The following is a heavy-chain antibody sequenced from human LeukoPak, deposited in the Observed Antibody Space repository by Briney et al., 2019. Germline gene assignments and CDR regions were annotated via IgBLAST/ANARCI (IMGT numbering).Heavy chain of an antibody. CDR1: GYTFTSYD. CDR2: MNPNSGNT. CDR3: ARLTGPDIVVVPAAYGMDV. Sequence: ASVRVSCKASGYTFTSYDINWVRQATGQGLEWMGWMNPNSGNTGYAQKFQGRVTMTRNTSISTAYMGLSSLRSEDTAVYYCARLTGPDIVVVPAAYGMDVWGQGTTVTVSS. D-gene: IGHD2-2*01. V-gene: IGHV1-8*01. J-gene: IGHJ6*02.